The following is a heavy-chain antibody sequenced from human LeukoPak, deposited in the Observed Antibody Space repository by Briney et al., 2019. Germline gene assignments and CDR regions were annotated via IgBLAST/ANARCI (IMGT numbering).Heavy chain of an antibody. J-gene: IGHJ3*02. CDR3: ARPLKDILTGFMAFDI. CDR2: IYNSGST. Sequence: PSETLSLTCTVSGGSITSFYWSWIRQPPGKGLEWIGDIYNSGSTNYNPSLKSRVAISVDTSKNQFSLKLSSVTAADTSVYYCARPLKDILTGFMAFDIWAQGTMVTVSS. D-gene: IGHD3-9*01. V-gene: IGHV4-59*12. CDR1: GGSITSFY.